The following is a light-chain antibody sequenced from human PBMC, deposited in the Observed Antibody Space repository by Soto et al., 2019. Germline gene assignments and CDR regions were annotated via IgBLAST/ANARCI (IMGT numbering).Light chain of an antibody. J-gene: IGLJ1*01. Sequence: QSVLTHPPSVSGSPGQSITISCTGTSSDVGSYNLVSWYQQHPGKAPKLMIYEGSKRPSGVSNRSSGSKSGNTASLTISGLQAEEEADYYCCSYAGSSTFFYVLGTGTKLTVL. CDR2: EGS. CDR1: SSDVGSYNL. CDR3: CSYAGSSTFFYV. V-gene: IGLV2-23*03.